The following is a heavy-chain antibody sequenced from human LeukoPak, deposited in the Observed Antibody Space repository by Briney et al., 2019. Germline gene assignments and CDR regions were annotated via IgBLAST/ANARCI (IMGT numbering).Heavy chain of an antibody. CDR1: GYTFTGYY. J-gene: IGHJ3*02. Sequence: GASVKVSCKASGYTFTGYYMHWVRQATGQGLEWMGWMNPNSGNTGYAQKFQGRVTMTRNTSISTAYMELSSLRSEDTAVYYCARGRFQYYGDYLDAFDIWGQGTMVTVSS. D-gene: IGHD4-17*01. CDR3: ARGRFQYYGDYLDAFDI. V-gene: IGHV1-8*02. CDR2: MNPNSGNT.